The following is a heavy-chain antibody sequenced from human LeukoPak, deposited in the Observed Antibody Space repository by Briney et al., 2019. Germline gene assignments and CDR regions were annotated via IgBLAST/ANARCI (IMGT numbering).Heavy chain of an antibody. CDR1: GFTFSSYS. J-gene: IGHJ6*03. CDR2: ISSSSSYI. Sequence: GGSLRLSCAASGFTFSSYSMNWVRQAPGKGLEWVSSISSSSSYIYYADSVKGRFTISRDNAKNSLYLQMNSLRAEDTAVYYCARIYDFWSGLIYMDVWGKGTTVTVSS. V-gene: IGHV3-21*01. CDR3: ARIYDFWSGLIYMDV. D-gene: IGHD3-3*01.